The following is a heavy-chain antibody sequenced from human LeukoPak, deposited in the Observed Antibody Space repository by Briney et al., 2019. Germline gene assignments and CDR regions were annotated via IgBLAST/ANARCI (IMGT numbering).Heavy chain of an antibody. CDR1: GGSFSGYY. Sequence: PSETLSLTCAVYGGSFSGYYWSWIRQTPGKGLEWIGEINHSGSTNYNPSLKSRVTISVDTSKNQFSLKLSSVTAADTAVYYCARASFPYDYVWGSYRYTPPYFDYWGQGTLVTVSS. J-gene: IGHJ4*02. CDR3: ARASFPYDYVWGSYRYTPPYFDY. V-gene: IGHV4-34*01. CDR2: INHSGST. D-gene: IGHD3-16*02.